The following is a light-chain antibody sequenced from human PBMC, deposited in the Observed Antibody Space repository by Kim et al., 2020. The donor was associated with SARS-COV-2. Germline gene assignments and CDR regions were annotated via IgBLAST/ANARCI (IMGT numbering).Light chain of an antibody. Sequence: IVNTQSQATLSVSPGERATLSCRDSQSVSSNLAWYQQKPGQAPRLLIYGASTRATGIPARFSGSGSGAAFTLNISSLQSEGFAVYYFQTYNNSPPHRFGQGTTL. CDR1: QSVSSN. CDR3: QTYNNSPPHR. V-gene: IGKV3-15*01. J-gene: IGKJ2*01. CDR2: GAS.